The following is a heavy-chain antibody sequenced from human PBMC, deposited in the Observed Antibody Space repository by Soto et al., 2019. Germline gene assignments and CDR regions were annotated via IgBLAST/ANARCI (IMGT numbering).Heavy chain of an antibody. J-gene: IGHJ5*02. Sequence: SETLSLTCTVSGGSISSSSYYWGWIRQPPGKGLEWIGSIYYSGSTYYNPSLKSRVTISVDTSKTQFSLKLSSVTAADTAVYYCARHKILGGIAAGGGWFDPWGQGTLVTVSS. CDR3: ARHKILGGIAAGGGWFDP. D-gene: IGHD6-13*01. CDR2: IYYSGST. CDR1: GGSISSSSYY. V-gene: IGHV4-39*01.